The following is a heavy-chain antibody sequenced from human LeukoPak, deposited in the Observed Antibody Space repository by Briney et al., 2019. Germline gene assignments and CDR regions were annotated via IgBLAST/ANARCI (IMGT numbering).Heavy chain of an antibody. D-gene: IGHD1-7*01. Sequence: PGGSLRLSCAASGFTFSSYSMNWVRQAPGKGLEWVSSISSSGDDINYVDSVKGRFSISRDNAKNSLYLQMNSLRVEDTAVYYCARDPLSVELPQGSWGQGTLVTVSS. CDR3: ARDPLSVELPQGS. CDR1: GFTFSSYS. CDR2: ISSSGDDI. J-gene: IGHJ4*02. V-gene: IGHV3-21*01.